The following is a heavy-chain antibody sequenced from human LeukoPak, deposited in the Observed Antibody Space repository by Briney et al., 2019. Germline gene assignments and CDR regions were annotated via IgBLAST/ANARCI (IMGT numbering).Heavy chain of an antibody. Sequence: PSETLSLTCAVYGGSFSGYYWSWIRQPPGKGLEWIGEINHSGSTNYNPSLKSRVTISVDTSKNQFSLKLSSVTAADTAVYYCARHTRGRIGYCSSTSCRPPSYYYYMDVWGKGTTVTISS. J-gene: IGHJ6*03. V-gene: IGHV4-34*01. CDR1: GGSFSGYY. CDR3: ARHTRGRIGYCSSTSCRPPSYYYYMDV. CDR2: INHSGST. D-gene: IGHD2-2*03.